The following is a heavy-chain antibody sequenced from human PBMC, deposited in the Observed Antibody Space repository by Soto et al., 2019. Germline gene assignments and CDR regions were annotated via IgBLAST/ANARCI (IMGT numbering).Heavy chain of an antibody. CDR1: GGTFSIYT. CDR2: SA. J-gene: IGHJ5*02. D-gene: IGHD2-15*01. V-gene: IGHV1-69*01. CDR3: AREGPPDIAWFDP. Sequence: QVQLVQSGAEVKKPGSSVKVSCKASGGTFSIYTISWVRQAPGQGLEWMGGSANSAQKFQGRPTVTADESTSTVYLELSSVTSEDTAVYYCAREGPPDIAWFDPWGQGTLVSVSS.